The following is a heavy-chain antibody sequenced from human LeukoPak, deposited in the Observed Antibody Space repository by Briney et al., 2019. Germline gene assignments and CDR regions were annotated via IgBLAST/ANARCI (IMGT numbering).Heavy chain of an antibody. J-gene: IGHJ4*02. D-gene: IGHD2-2*01. CDR3: ARLVPAAMSESFDY. V-gene: IGHV4-4*07. CDR2: IYTSGST. Sequence: SETLSLTCTVSGGSISSYYWSWIRQPAGKGLEWIGRIYTSGSTNYNPSLKSRVTISVDTSKNQFSLKLSSVTAADTAVYYCARLVPAAMSESFDYWGQGTLVTVSS. CDR1: GGSISSYY.